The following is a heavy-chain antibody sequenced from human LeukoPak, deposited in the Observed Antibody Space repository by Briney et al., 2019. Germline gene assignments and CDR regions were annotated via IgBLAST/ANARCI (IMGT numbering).Heavy chain of an antibody. D-gene: IGHD1-26*01. CDR2: ISAYNGNT. Sequence: GASVKVSCKASGYTFTSYDISWVRQAPGQGLEWMGWISAYNGNTNYAQKLQGRVTMTTDTSTSTAYMELRSLRSDDTAVYYCARVLKSGSYRVLAFDIWGQGTMVTVSS. CDR3: ARVLKSGSYRVLAFDI. J-gene: IGHJ3*02. V-gene: IGHV1-18*01. CDR1: GYTFTSYD.